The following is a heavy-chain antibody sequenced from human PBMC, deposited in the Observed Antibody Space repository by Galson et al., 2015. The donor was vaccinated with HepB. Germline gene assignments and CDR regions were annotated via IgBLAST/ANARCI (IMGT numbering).Heavy chain of an antibody. Sequence: SVKVSCKASGYTFTSYGISWVRQAPGQGLEWMGWISAYNGNTNYAQKLQGRVTMTTDTSTSTAYMELRSLRSDDTAVYYCARHRSYGAISFYYYYGMDVWGQGTTVTVSS. CDR1: GYTFTSYG. V-gene: IGHV1-18*01. J-gene: IGHJ6*02. D-gene: IGHD4-17*01. CDR2: ISAYNGNT. CDR3: ARHRSYGAISFYYYYGMDV.